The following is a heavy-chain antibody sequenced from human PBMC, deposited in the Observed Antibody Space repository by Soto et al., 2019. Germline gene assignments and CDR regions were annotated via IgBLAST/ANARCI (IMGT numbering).Heavy chain of an antibody. Sequence: SETLSLTCAVNGGTFRGDYWCLIRQPPGTGPEWIGEINHSGSTNYNPSLKSRVTISVDTSKNQFSLQLNSVTPEDTAVYYCARGTSDSSGWLQGTPYYYYGMDVWGQGTTVT. J-gene: IGHJ6*02. CDR1: GGTFRGDY. V-gene: IGHV4-34*01. CDR3: ARGTSDSSGWLQGTPYYYYGMDV. CDR2: INHSGST. D-gene: IGHD6-19*01.